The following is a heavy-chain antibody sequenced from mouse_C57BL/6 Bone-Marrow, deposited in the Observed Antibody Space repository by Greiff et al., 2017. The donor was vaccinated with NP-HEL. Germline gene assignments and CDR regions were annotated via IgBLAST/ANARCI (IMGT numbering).Heavy chain of an antibody. Sequence: DVQLVESGGGLVKPGGSLKLSCAASGFTFSSYAMSWVRQTPEKRLEWVATISDGGSYTYYPDNVKGRFTISRDNAKNNLYLQMSHLKSEDTAMYYCARGGDGYYRGAMDYWGQGTSVTVSS. CDR3: ARGGDGYYRGAMDY. CDR2: ISDGGSYT. V-gene: IGHV5-4*01. D-gene: IGHD2-3*01. J-gene: IGHJ4*01. CDR1: GFTFSSYA.